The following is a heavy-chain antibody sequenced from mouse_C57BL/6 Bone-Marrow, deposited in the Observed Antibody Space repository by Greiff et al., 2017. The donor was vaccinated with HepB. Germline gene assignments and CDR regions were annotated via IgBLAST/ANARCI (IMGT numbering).Heavy chain of an antibody. CDR1: GFTFSSYG. CDR3: ARFTGNYAMDY. V-gene: IGHV5-6*01. D-gene: IGHD1-1*01. CDR2: ISSGGSYT. Sequence: EVQLVESGGDLVKPGGSLKLSCAASGFTFSSYGMSWVRQTPDKRLEWVATISSGGSYTYYPDSVKGRCTISRYNAKNTLYLQMSSLKSEDTAMYYCARFTGNYAMDYWGQGTSVTVSA. J-gene: IGHJ4*01.